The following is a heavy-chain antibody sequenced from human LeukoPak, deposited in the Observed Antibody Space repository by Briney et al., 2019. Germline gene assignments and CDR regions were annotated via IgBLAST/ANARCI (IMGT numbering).Heavy chain of an antibody. V-gene: IGHV3-23*01. CDR3: AKSLTIFGVADFDY. J-gene: IGHJ4*02. CDR1: GFTFSSYA. Sequence: GGSLTLSCAASGFTFSSYAMSWVCQAPGKGLEWVSAISGSGGSTYYADSVKGRFTISRDNSKNTLYLQMNSLRAEDTAVYYCAKSLTIFGVADFDYWGQGTLVTVSS. CDR2: ISGSGGST. D-gene: IGHD3-3*01.